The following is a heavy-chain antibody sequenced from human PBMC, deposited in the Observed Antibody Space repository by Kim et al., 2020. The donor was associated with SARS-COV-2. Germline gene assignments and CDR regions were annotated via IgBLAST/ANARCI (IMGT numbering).Heavy chain of an antibody. D-gene: IGHD5-18*01. CDR1: GGSVSSGSYY. J-gene: IGHJ6*02. CDR3: ARGAVGYSYGSLYYYGMGV. CDR2: IYYSGST. Sequence: SETLSLTCTVSGGSVSSGSYYWSWIRQPPGKGLEWIGYIYYSGSTNYNPSLKSRVTISVDTSKNQFSLKLSSVTAADTAVYYCARGAVGYSYGSLYYYGMGVWGQGTTVTVSS. V-gene: IGHV4-61*01.